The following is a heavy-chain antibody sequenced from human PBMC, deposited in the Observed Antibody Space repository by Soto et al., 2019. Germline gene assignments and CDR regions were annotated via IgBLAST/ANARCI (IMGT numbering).Heavy chain of an antibody. D-gene: IGHD3-9*01. J-gene: IGHJ4*02. CDR2: VYYRGNA. Sequence: PSETLSLTCSVSDDSINSDKYYWGWIRQPPGKGLEWIGSVYYRGNAYYKPSLQTRVTISLDKSKNQLSLKLNSVTAADTAVFFCARLEGLATISYYFDFWGPGALVTVSS. CDR3: ARLEGLATISYYFDF. CDR1: DDSINSDKYY. V-gene: IGHV4-39*01.